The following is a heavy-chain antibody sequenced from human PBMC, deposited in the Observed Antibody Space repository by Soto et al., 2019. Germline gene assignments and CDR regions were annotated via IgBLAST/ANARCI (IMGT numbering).Heavy chain of an antibody. CDR2: IIPNIGST. J-gene: IGHJ4*02. CDR3: ARAPIRDGKHDY. D-gene: IGHD1-26*01. Sequence: GASVKVSCKASGYTFTSYDINWVRQATGQGLEWMGRIIPNIGSTSYAQKFQGRVTMTRDTSTSTVYMELSSLRSEDTAVYYCARAPIRDGKHDYWGQGTLVTVSS. CDR1: GYTFTSYD. V-gene: IGHV1-8*01.